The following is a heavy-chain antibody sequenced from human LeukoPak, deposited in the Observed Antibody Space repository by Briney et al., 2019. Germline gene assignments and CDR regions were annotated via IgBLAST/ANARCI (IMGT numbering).Heavy chain of an antibody. Sequence: SETLSLTCTVSGGSISSYYWSWIRQPPGKGLEWIEYIYYSGSTNYNPSLKSRVTISVDTSKDQFSLKLSSVTAADTAVYYCARGLWFGEGAFDIWGQGTMVTVSS. V-gene: IGHV4-59*01. CDR2: IYYSGST. CDR3: ARGLWFGEGAFDI. CDR1: GGSISSYY. D-gene: IGHD3-10*01. J-gene: IGHJ3*02.